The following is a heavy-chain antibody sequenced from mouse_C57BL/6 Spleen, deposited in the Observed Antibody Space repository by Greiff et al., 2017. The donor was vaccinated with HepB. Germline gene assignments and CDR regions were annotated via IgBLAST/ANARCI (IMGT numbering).Heavy chain of an antibody. D-gene: IGHD1-1*01. CDR3: ARDGSSYDAMDY. J-gene: IGHJ4*01. CDR2: IYPRSGNT. CDR1: GYTFTSYG. Sequence: VQLQQSGAELARPGASVKLSCKASGYTFTSYGISWVKQRTGQGLEWIGEIYPRSGNTYYNEKFKGKATLTADKSSSTAYMELRGLTSEDSAVYFCARDGSSYDAMDYWGQGTSVTVSS. V-gene: IGHV1-81*01.